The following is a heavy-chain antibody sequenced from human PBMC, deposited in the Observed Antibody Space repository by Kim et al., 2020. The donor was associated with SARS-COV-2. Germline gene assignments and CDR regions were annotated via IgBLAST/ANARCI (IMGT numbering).Heavy chain of an antibody. CDR2: ISSSSSYI. CDR3: ASFAYDSSPEWFDP. J-gene: IGHJ5*02. V-gene: IGHV3-21*01. D-gene: IGHD3-22*01. Sequence: GGSLRLSCAASGFTFSSYSMNWVRQAPGKGLEWVSSISSSSSYIYYADSVKGRFTISRDNAKNSLYLQMNSLRAEDTAVYYCASFAYDSSPEWFDPWGQGTLVTVSS. CDR1: GFTFSSYS.